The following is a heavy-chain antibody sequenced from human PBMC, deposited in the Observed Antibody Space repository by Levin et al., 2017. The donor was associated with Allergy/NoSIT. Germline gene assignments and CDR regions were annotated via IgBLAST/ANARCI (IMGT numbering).Heavy chain of an antibody. CDR1: GFSFGNSW. D-gene: IGHD6-6*01. Sequence: GGSLRLSCAASGFSFGNSWMSWLREAPGKGLEWVANIKPDGSEKYYVESVKGRFTISRDNAKNSLYLQMNSLRAEDTAVYYCARPSIGESADYWGQGTLVTVSS. V-gene: IGHV3-7*01. J-gene: IGHJ4*02. CDR2: IKPDGSEK. CDR3: ARPSIGESADY.